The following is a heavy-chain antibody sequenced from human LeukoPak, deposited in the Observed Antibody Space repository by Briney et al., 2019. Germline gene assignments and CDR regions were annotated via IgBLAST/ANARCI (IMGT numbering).Heavy chain of an antibody. CDR2: IIPIFGTA. V-gene: IGHV1-69*05. CDR3: ARDIVVVPAAPGAFDI. Sequence: SVKVSCKASGGTFTNYGINWVRQAPGQGLEWMGGIIPIFGTANYAQKFQGRVTITTDESTSTAYMELSSLRSEDTAVYYCARDIVVVPAAPGAFDIWGQGTMVTVSS. CDR1: GGTFTNYG. D-gene: IGHD2-2*01. J-gene: IGHJ3*02.